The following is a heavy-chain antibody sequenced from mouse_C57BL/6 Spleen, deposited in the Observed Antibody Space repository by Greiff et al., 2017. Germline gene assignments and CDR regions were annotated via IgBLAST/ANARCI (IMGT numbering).Heavy chain of an antibody. J-gene: IGHJ1*03. D-gene: IGHD1-1*01. V-gene: IGHV1-82*01. CDR3: ARYYYGSSYGHWYFDV. CDR1: GYAFSSSW. Sequence: QVQLQQSGPELVKPGASVKISCKASGYAFSSSWMNWVKQRPGKGLEWIGRIYPGDGDTNYNGKFKGKATLTADKSSSTASMQLSSLTSEDSAVYFCARYYYGSSYGHWYFDVWGTGTTVTVSS. CDR2: IYPGDGDT.